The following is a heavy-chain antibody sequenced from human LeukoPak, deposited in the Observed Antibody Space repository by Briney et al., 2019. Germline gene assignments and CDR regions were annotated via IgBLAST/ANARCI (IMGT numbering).Heavy chain of an antibody. CDR1: GFTFDDYA. CDR2: ISWNSNSI. J-gene: IGHJ4*02. CDR3: TKGARDYFDS. V-gene: IGHV3-9*01. Sequence: PGGSLRLSCAASGFTFDDYAIHWVRQAPGKGLEWVSGISWNSNSIDYADSVKGRFTISRDNAKNSLYLQMNSLRAEDTALYYCTKGARDYFDSWGQGTLVTVSS.